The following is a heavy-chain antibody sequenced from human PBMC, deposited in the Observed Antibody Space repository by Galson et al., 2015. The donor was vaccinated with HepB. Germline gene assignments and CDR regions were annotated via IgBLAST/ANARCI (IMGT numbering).Heavy chain of an antibody. CDR1: GYTFTSYG. CDR3: ARALFRTPTAAGMVSGAY. CDR2: IRAYNGHT. J-gene: IGHJ4*02. D-gene: IGHD6-13*01. V-gene: IGHV1-18*04. Sequence: SAKVSCKASGYTFTSYGFSWVRQAPGQGLEWMGWIRAYNGHTNYTQKPQGRVTMTTHTSTSTAYMELRSLRSDDTAVYYCARALFRTPTAAGMVSGAYWGQGSLVTVSS.